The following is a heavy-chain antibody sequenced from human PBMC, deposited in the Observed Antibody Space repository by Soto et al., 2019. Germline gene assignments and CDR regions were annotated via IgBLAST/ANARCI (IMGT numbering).Heavy chain of an antibody. D-gene: IGHD1-1*01. CDR3: ARASRYNGNDEYYYYMDV. Sequence: GASVKVSCKASGYTFTRYAMHWVRQAPGQRLEWMGWINAGNGNTKYSQKFQGRVTITRDTSASTAYMELSSLRSEDTAVHYCARASRYNGNDEYYYYMDVWGQGTTVTVSS. CDR2: INAGNGNT. V-gene: IGHV1-3*01. CDR1: GYTFTRYA. J-gene: IGHJ6*03.